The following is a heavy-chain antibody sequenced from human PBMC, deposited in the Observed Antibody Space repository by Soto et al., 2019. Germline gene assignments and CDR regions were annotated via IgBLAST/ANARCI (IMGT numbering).Heavy chain of an antibody. CDR2: INADNGNA. CDR1: GYTFTSYA. J-gene: IGHJ4*02. CDR3: SVLAGGCY. D-gene: IGHD6-13*01. V-gene: IGHV1-3*01. Sequence: QIQLVQSGAEVKKPGASVKVSCKASGYTFTSYAIHWVRQTPGQRLEWMGWINADNGNAKYSQKFEVRVINTSDTAASTAYMELSSLRPEDTAGYFCSVLAGGCYWGQGTLVAVSS.